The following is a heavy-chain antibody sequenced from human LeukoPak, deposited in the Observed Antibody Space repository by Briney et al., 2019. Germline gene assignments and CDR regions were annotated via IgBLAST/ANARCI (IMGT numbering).Heavy chain of an antibody. CDR1: GYTFTGYY. V-gene: IGHV1-2*02. CDR2: INPNSGGT. D-gene: IGHD2-2*01. CDR3: APYCSSTSCYQDY. J-gene: IGHJ4*02. Sequence: ASVKVSCKASGYTFTGYYMHWVRQAPGQGLEWLGWINPNSGGTNYAQKFQGRVTMTRDTSISTAYMELSRLRSDDTAVYYCAPYCSSTSCYQDYWGQGTLVTVSS.